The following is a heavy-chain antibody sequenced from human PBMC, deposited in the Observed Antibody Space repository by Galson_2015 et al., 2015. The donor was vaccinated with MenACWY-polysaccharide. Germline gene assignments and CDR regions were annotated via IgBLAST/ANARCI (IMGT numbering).Heavy chain of an antibody. CDR2: ISWNSGSI. D-gene: IGHD6-19*01. Sequence: SLRLSCAASGFTFDNYAMHWVRQAPEKGLEWVSGISWNSGSIGYADSVKGRFTISRDNAKNSLYLQMNSLRAEDTALYYCAKGRYDSGWNYFDNWGQGTLVTVSS. J-gene: IGHJ4*02. V-gene: IGHV3-9*01. CDR1: GFTFDNYA. CDR3: AKGRYDSGWNYFDN.